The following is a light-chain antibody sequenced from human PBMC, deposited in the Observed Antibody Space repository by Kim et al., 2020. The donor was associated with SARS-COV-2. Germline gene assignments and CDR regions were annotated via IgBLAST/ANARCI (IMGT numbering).Light chain of an antibody. V-gene: IGLV3-21*04. CDR1: NIASKS. CDR3: QGGDRRGDGVG. Sequence: SYELTHPPSVSVAPGKTAGITCGGANIASKSVKWYQQKPGQAPVRVIYYESDRPSGIPERFAPSNFGNTAPLTISGVEAGDEADYYCQGGDRRGDGVGFG. J-gene: IGLJ3*02. CDR2: YES.